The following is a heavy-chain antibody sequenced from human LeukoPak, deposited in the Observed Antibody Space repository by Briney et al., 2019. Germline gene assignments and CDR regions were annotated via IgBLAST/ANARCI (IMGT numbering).Heavy chain of an antibody. CDR2: FNPKSGGT. Sequence: GASVKVSCKASGHTFTGYYIHWVRQAPGQGLEWMGWFNPKSGGTDYAQKFQGRVTMTGDTSTSTAYMELSSLRSDDTAVYYCARDVLLYRPGYYWGQGTLVTVSS. D-gene: IGHD3-10*01. CDR1: GHTFTGYY. CDR3: ARDVLLYRPGYY. J-gene: IGHJ4*02. V-gene: IGHV1-2*02.